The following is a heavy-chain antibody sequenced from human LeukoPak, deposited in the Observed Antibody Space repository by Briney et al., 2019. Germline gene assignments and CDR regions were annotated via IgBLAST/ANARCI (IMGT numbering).Heavy chain of an antibody. V-gene: IGHV4-34*01. CDR1: GFTFTSFW. CDR2: INHSGST. D-gene: IGHD3-3*01. Sequence: GSLRLSCAASGFTFTSFWMSWVRQAPGKGLEWIGEINHSGSTNYNPSLKSRVTISVDTSKNQFSLKLSSVTAADTAVYYCARTDFWSGYVYYWGQGTLVTVSS. CDR3: ARTDFWSGYVYY. J-gene: IGHJ4*02.